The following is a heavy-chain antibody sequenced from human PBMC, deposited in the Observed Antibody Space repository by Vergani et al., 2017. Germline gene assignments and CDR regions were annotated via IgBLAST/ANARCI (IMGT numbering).Heavy chain of an antibody. Sequence: QVQLQESGPGLVKPSETLSLTCSVSGYSISRGYYWGWIRQPPGKGLEWIATVFHSGSAYYNPSLRRRVTISVETSKNQFSLRLTTLTAADTAVYYCARQFWVSQGVGAFDTWGRGTEVSVSS. D-gene: IGHD3-16*01. CDR1: GYSISRGYY. V-gene: IGHV4-38-2*02. CDR2: VFHSGSA. CDR3: ARQFWVSQGVGAFDT. J-gene: IGHJ3*02.